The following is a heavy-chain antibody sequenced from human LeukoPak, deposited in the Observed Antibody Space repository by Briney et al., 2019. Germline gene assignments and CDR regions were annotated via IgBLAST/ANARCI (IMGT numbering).Heavy chain of an antibody. V-gene: IGHV1-24*01. CDR1: GYTLTELS. D-gene: IGHD3-22*01. J-gene: IGHJ3*02. CDR3: ATVKYYYDSSGSLDAFDI. CDR2: FDPEDGET. Sequence: ASVTVSCKVSGYTLTELSMHWVRQAPGKGLEWMGGFDPEDGETIYAQKFQGRVTMTEDTSTDTAYMELSSLRSEDTAVYYCATVKYYYDSSGSLDAFDIWGQGTMVTVSS.